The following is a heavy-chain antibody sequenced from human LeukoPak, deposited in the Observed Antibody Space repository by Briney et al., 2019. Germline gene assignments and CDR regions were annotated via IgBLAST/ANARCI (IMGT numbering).Heavy chain of an antibody. CDR1: GYTFTGYY. V-gene: IGHV1-2*06. CDR3: ARGGTYDYVWGSYRNDIAPEAFDI. J-gene: IGHJ3*02. Sequence: GASVKVSCKASGYTFTGYYMHWVRQAPGQGLERMGRINPNSGGTNYAQKFQGRVNMTRDPSVSTAYMELSRLRSEDTAVYYCARGGTYDYVWGSYRNDIAPEAFDIWGQGTMVTVSS. CDR2: INPNSGGT. D-gene: IGHD3-16*02.